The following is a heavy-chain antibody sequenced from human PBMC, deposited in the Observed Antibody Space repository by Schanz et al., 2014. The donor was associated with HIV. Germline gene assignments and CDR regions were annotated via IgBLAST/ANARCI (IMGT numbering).Heavy chain of an antibody. Sequence: QVQLVESGGGVAQPGRSLRLSCAASGFTFSTYGMHWVRQAPGKGLEWVAVISYDGRNKYYADSVKGRFTISRDNSKNTLYLQLKSLRAEDRAXYYCAKDRNYYDDRYIGKGNYYYYYGMDVWGQGTTVTVSS. CDR3: AKDRNYYDDRYIGKGNYYYYYGMDV. CDR2: ISYDGRNK. J-gene: IGHJ6*02. V-gene: IGHV3-30*18. CDR1: GFTFSTYG. D-gene: IGHD3-22*01.